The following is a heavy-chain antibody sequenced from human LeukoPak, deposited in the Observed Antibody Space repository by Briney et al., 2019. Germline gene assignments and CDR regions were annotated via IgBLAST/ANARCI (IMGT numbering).Heavy chain of an antibody. D-gene: IGHD5-12*01. Sequence: TSETLSLTCTVSGGSTSSDYWSWIRQPPGKGLEWIGYIYYSGSTNYNPSLKSRVTISVDTSKNQFSLKLSSVTAADTAVYYCARVVATIDWGYYFDYWGQGTLVTVSS. CDR2: IYYSGST. J-gene: IGHJ4*02. V-gene: IGHV4-59*01. CDR1: GGSTSSDY. CDR3: ARVVATIDWGYYFDY.